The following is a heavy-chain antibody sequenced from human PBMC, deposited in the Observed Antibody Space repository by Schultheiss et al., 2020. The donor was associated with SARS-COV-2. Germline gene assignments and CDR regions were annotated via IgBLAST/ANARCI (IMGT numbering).Heavy chain of an antibody. CDR2: ISYDGSNK. CDR1: GFTFSSYA. Sequence: GGSLRLSCAASGFTFSSYAMSWVRQAPGKGLEWVAVISYDGSNKYYADSVKGRFTISRDNSKNTLYLQMNSLRAEDTAVYYCAKDGGYCTGGVCSFDYWGQGTLVTVSS. V-gene: IGHV3-30-3*01. CDR3: AKDGGYCTGGVCSFDY. J-gene: IGHJ4*02. D-gene: IGHD2-8*02.